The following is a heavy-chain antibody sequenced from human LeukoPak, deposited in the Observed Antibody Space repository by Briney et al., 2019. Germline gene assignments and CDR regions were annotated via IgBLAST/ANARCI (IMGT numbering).Heavy chain of an antibody. D-gene: IGHD2-15*01. CDR1: GYTFTSYA. J-gene: IGHJ5*02. CDR2: INTNTGNP. Sequence: GASVKVSCKASGYTFTSYAMNWVRQAPGQGLEWMGWINTNTGNPTYAQGFTGRFVFSLDTSVSTAYLQISSLKAEDTAVYYGARDADRERDIVVVVADGGNWFDPWGQGTLVTVSS. CDR3: ARDADRERDIVVVVADGGNWFDP. V-gene: IGHV7-4-1*02.